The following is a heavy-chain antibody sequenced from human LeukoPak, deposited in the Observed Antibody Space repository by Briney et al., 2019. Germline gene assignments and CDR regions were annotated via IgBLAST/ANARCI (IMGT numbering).Heavy chain of an antibody. V-gene: IGHV3-13*04. CDR1: GFTFSGYD. J-gene: IGHJ6*02. Sequence: PGGSLRLSCAASGFTFSGYDMHWVRQVTGKGLEWVSAIGTTGDTYYADSVKGRFTISRDNAKNSVSLQMNSLRAEDTAVYYCARIFRYQLVDYYALDVWGQGTTVTVSS. CDR2: IGTTGDT. CDR3: ARIFRYQLVDYYALDV. D-gene: IGHD2-2*01.